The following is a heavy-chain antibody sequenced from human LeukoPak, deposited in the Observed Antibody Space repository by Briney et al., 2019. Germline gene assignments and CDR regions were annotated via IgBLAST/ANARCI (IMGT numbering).Heavy chain of an antibody. CDR3: AKPHRNTCYYGSYGY. CDR2: ISYDGSNK. Sequence: GGSLRLSCAASGFTFSSYGMHWVRQAPGKGLEWVAVISYDGSNKYYADSVKGRFTISRDNSKNTLYLQMNSLRAEDTAVYYCAKPHRNTCYYGSYGYWGQGTLVTVSS. CDR1: GFTFSSYG. J-gene: IGHJ4*02. D-gene: IGHD3-22*01. V-gene: IGHV3-30*18.